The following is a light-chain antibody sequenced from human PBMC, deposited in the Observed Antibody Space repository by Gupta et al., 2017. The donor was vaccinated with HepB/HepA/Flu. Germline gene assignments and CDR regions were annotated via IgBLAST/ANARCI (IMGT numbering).Light chain of an antibody. CDR2: GAF. Sequence: DFHLTQSPSFLSASAGDRVTITCRARQAISNYFAWYQQKPGKAPKLLIYGAFNLDTGVPSRFSGSGSGTEFTLTISSLQPEDLATYYCQQLNTYPPWTFGQGTKVEI. CDR1: QAISNY. CDR3: QQLNTYPPWT. J-gene: IGKJ1*01. V-gene: IGKV1-9*01.